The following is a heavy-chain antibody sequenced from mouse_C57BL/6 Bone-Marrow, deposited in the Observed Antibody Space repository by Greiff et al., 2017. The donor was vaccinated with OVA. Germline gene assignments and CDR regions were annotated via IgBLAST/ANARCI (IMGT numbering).Heavy chain of an antibody. V-gene: IGHV1-58*01. Sequence: EVQLQQSGAELVRPGSSVKMSCKTSGYTFTSYGINWVKQRPGQGLEWIGYIYIGNGYTEYNVKFKGKATLTSDTSSSTAYMQLSSLTSEDSAIYFCERDETGRGDYWGQGTSVTVSS. CDR3: ERDETGRGDY. J-gene: IGHJ4*01. CDR1: GYTFTSYG. CDR2: IYIGNGYT. D-gene: IGHD4-1*01.